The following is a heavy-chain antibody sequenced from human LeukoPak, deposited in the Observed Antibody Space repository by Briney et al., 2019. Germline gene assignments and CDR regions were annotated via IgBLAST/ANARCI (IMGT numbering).Heavy chain of an antibody. CDR2: IKQDGSDK. J-gene: IGHJ5*02. D-gene: IGHD4-17*01. CDR1: GFTFTTYW. CDR3: AKESTVTPGSVNWFDP. V-gene: IGHV3-7*03. Sequence: PGGSLRLSCAASGFTFTTYWMTWVRQAPGKGLEWVANIKQDGSDKYYVDSVKGRFTISRDNSKNRLYLKMNSLRAEDTAVYYCAKESTVTPGSVNWFDPWGQGTLVTVSS.